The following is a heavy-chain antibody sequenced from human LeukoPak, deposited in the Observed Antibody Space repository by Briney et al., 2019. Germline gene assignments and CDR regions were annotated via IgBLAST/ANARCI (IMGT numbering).Heavy chain of an antibody. CDR2: IYYSGST. V-gene: IGHV4-59*01. Sequence: SETLSLTCAVYGGSISSYYWSWIRQPPGKGLEWIGYIYYSGSTNYNPSLKSRVTISVDTSKNQFSLKLSSVTAADTAVYYCARGGYCSSTSCENWFDPWGQGTLVTVSS. D-gene: IGHD2-2*01. CDR1: GGSISSYY. J-gene: IGHJ5*02. CDR3: ARGGYCSSTSCENWFDP.